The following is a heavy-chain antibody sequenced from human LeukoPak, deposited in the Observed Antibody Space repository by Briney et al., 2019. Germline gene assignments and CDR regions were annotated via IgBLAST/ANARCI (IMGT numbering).Heavy chain of an antibody. J-gene: IGHJ5*02. V-gene: IGHV1-18*01. Sequence: GASVKVSCKASGYTFTSYGISWVRQAPGQGLEWMGWISAYNGNTNYAQKLQGRVTMTTDTSTSTAYMEPRSLRSDDTAVYYCARLLEGGHYYDSSGYKNWFDPWGQGTLVTVSS. D-gene: IGHD3-22*01. CDR3: ARLLEGGHYYDSSGYKNWFDP. CDR1: GYTFTSYG. CDR2: ISAYNGNT.